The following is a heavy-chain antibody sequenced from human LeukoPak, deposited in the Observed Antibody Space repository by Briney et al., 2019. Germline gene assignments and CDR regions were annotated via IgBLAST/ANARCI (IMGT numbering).Heavy chain of an antibody. J-gene: IGHJ4*02. CDR1: GFTFSSDS. CDR3: ARVDTAMVTRY. V-gene: IGHV3-21*01. CDR2: ISSSSSYI. D-gene: IGHD5-18*01. Sequence: GGSLRLSCAASGFTFSSDSMNWVRQAPRKGLEWVSSISSSSSYIYYADSVKGRFTISRDNAKNSLYLQMNSLRAEDTAVYYCARVDTAMVTRYWGQGTLVTVSS.